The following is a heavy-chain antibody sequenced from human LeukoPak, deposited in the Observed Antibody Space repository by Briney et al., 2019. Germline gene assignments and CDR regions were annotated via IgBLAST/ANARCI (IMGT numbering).Heavy chain of an antibody. CDR3: IRETHVGLHLEY. D-gene: IGHD3-10*02. CDR2: INTDGRVT. CDR1: RFTFTTYW. V-gene: IGHV3-74*03. J-gene: IGHJ4*02. Sequence: GGSLRLSCTASRFTFTTYWMHWVRQAPGKGLVWVARINTDGRVTTYAESVKGRFTVSRDNAENTLYLEMNNLRPEDTAVYYCIRETHVGLHLEYWGQGTLATVTS.